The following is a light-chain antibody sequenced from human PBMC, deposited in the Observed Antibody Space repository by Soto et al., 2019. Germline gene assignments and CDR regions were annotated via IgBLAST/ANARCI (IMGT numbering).Light chain of an antibody. CDR2: GAS. J-gene: IGKJ4*01. Sequence: EIVMTQSPGTLSLSPGDRATLSCRASQRVSSNYLAWYQQRPGQAPRLLIYGASSRATGIPDRFSGSGSGTDFTLTISSLQPEDFAIYYCQQANSFPLTFGGGTKVDIK. CDR1: QRVSSNY. CDR3: QQANSFPLT. V-gene: IGKV3-20*01.